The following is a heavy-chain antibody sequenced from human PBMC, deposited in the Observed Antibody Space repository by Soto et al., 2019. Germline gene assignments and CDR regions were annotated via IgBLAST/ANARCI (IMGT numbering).Heavy chain of an antibody. CDR2: INPNSGAT. Sequence: QVQLAQSGAEVKKPGASVKVSCKTSGYTFTGYFIHWVRQAPGQGLEWMAYINPNSGATKYAQKFQGGVTLTRDTSINTAYMEMSMLTSNDTAVYYCARGGGTVLAPLPWGQGTLVTVSS. J-gene: IGHJ5*02. CDR3: ARGGGTVLAPLP. D-gene: IGHD3-10*01. V-gene: IGHV1-2*02. CDR1: GYTFTGYF.